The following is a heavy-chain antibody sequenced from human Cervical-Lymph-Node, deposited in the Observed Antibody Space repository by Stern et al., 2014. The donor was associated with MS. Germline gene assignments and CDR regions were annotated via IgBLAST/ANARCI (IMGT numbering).Heavy chain of an antibody. CDR3: TTNPGGGYRGYDYFG. CDR1: GFTFSNAW. J-gene: IGHJ4*02. Sequence: EVQLVESGGGLVKPGGSLRLSCVASGFTFSNAWMSWVRQAPGKGLEWVGRIKSKTDGGTTDYAAPVKGRFTISRDDSKNTLYLQMNSLKTEDTAVYYCTTNPGGGYRGYDYFGWGQGTLVTVSS. V-gene: IGHV3-15*01. CDR2: IKSKTDGGTT. D-gene: IGHD5-12*01.